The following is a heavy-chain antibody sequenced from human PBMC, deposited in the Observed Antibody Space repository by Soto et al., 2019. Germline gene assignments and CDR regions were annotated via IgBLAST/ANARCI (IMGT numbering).Heavy chain of an antibody. J-gene: IGHJ4*02. CDR3: AREHSSGWSKD. CDR2: MNPNSGNT. D-gene: IGHD6-19*01. V-gene: IGHV1-8*01. Sequence: QVQLVQSGAEVKKPGASVKVSCKASGYTFTSYDINWVRQATGQGLEWMGWMNPNSGNTGYAQKLQGRVTMTRNTSISTAYMELSSLTLEDSPVYYCAREHSSGWSKDWGQRTLVTVSS. CDR1: GYTFTSYD.